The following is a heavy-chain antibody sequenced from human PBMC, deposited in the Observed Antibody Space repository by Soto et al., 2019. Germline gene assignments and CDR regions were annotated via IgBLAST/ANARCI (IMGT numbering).Heavy chain of an antibody. Sequence: QVQLVESGGGVVQPGRSLRLSCAASGFTFSRYGMHWVRQAPGKGLEWVAVISYDGSNKYYADSVKGRFTISRDNSKNTLYLQMNSLRAEDTAVYYCAKECYDSSGYYYVEAFDIWGQGTMVTVSS. CDR1: GFTFSRYG. J-gene: IGHJ3*02. CDR3: AKECYDSSGYYYVEAFDI. CDR2: ISYDGSNK. V-gene: IGHV3-30*18. D-gene: IGHD3-22*01.